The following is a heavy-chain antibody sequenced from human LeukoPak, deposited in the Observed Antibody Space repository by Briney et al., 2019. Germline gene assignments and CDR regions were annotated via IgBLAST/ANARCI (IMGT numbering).Heavy chain of an antibody. CDR1: GFDLNTYE. CDR3: ARGDPHADL. CDR2: ITISGHTK. V-gene: IGHV3-48*03. J-gene: IGHJ5*02. Sequence: GGSLRLSCAASGFDLNTYEMNWVRQAPGKGLEWIADITISGHTKNYADSVKGRFTISRDNAGTSLYLQMNSLGVEDTGVYYCARGDPHADLWGQGTLVTVSS.